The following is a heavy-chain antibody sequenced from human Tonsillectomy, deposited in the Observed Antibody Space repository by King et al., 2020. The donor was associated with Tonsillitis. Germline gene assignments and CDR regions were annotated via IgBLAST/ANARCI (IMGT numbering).Heavy chain of an antibody. V-gene: IGHV1-2*02. CDR2: INPNSGST. D-gene: IGHD3-9*01. J-gene: IGHJ4*02. CDR1: GYTFTGYY. CDR3: ARRYFDWLATNLFEY. Sequence: QLVQSGAEVKKPGASVKVSCKASGYTFTGYYMHWVRQAPGQGLEWMGWINPNSGSTHYAQKFQGRVTMTRDTSISTAYMELSRLRSDDTAVYYCARRYFDWLATNLFEYWGQGTLVTVSS.